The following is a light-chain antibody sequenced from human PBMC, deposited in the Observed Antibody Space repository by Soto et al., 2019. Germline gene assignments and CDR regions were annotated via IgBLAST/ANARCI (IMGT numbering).Light chain of an antibody. J-gene: IGKJ4*01. V-gene: IGKV3-15*01. CDR3: QQYDDWPPRLS. CDR1: QSVKPN. CDR2: EAS. Sequence: EIVLTQSPATLSVSPGERATLSCRASQSVKPNLAWYQQKPGQAPRLVMYEASTRATGIPARFSGSGSKTEFTLTISTLQSEDSAVYFCQQYDDWPPRLSFGGGTKVEIK.